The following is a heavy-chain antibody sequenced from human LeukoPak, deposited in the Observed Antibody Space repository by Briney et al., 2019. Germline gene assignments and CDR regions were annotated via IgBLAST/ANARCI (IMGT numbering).Heavy chain of an antibody. D-gene: IGHD6-13*01. Sequence: SETLSLTCTVSGGSISSSSYYWGWIRQPPGKGLEWIGSIYYSGSTYYNPSLKSRVTISVDTSKNQFSLKLSSVTAADTAAYYCARHIAAAGTVYWYFDLWGRGTLVTVSS. CDR3: ARHIAAAGTVYWYFDL. V-gene: IGHV4-39*01. CDR2: IYYSGST. J-gene: IGHJ2*01. CDR1: GGSISSSSYY.